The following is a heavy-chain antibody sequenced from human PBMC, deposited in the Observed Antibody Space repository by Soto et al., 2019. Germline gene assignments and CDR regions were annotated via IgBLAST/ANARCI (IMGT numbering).Heavy chain of an antibody. Sequence: EVQLVESGGGLVQPGGSLRLSCAASGFTFGACSMNWVRQAPGKGLEWVSYIFSDSSTIYYADSVKGRFTISRDNAENSLYLQMNSLRDEDTAVYYCARAGVGVAPGDAFDIWGQGTMVTVSS. D-gene: IGHD2-15*01. CDR2: IFSDSSTI. CDR1: GFTFGACS. J-gene: IGHJ3*02. CDR3: ARAGVGVAPGDAFDI. V-gene: IGHV3-48*02.